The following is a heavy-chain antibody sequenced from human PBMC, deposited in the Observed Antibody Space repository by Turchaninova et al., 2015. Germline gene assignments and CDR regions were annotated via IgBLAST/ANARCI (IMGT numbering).Heavy chain of an antibody. CDR3: ARDAGYCSSTSCPFDP. Sequence: QVQLQESGPGLVKPSETLSLTCTVSGGSVTSGSSFWSWIRQPPGTGLEWIAYIFYRGSTNYNPSLKGRVTISLDTSKNQFSLKLSSVTAADTAVYYCARDAGYCSSTSCPFDPWGQGTLVTVSS. D-gene: IGHD2-2*03. V-gene: IGHV4-61*01. CDR1: GGSVTSGSSF. J-gene: IGHJ5*02. CDR2: IFYRGST.